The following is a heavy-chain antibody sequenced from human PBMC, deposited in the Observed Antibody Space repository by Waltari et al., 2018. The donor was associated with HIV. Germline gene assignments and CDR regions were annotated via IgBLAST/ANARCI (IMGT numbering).Heavy chain of an antibody. CDR3: VQKPVRFDAFDI. CDR1: GLLLITTGVA. D-gene: IGHD6-19*01. Sequence: QITLKESGPTLVIPTRTLTLTSALAGLLLITTGVAVGWCGHRSGKALAIRQPPGKALEWLALIYWHDDKRYCPSLKTRLTITKETSKNQVVLTRTNIDPVNPATYYCVQKPVRFDAFDIWGQGTMVTVSS. V-gene: IGHV2-5*01. CDR2: IYWHDDK. J-gene: IGHJ3*02.